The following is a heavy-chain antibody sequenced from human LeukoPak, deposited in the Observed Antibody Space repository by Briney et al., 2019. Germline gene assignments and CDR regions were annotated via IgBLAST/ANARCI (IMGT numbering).Heavy chain of an antibody. CDR1: GYTFTSYD. CDR2: MNPNSGDT. CDR3: AGGLGYSSSWYRDFGDY. V-gene: IGHV1-8*03. Sequence: ASVKVSCKSSGYTFTSYDINWVRQATGQGLEWMGWMNPNSGDTGYAQKFQGRVTITRNTSISTAYMELSSLRSEDTAVYYCAGGLGYSSSWYRDFGDYWGQGTLVTVSS. D-gene: IGHD6-13*01. J-gene: IGHJ4*02.